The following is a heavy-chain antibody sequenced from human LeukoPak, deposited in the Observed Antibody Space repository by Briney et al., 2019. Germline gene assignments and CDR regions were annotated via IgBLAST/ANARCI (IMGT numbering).Heavy chain of an antibody. D-gene: IGHD2-15*01. J-gene: IGHJ5*02. CDR2: IIPIFGTA. Sequence: SVKVSCKASGGTFSSYAISWVRQAPGQGLEWMGGIIPIFGTANYAQKFQGRVTITADESTSIAYMELSSLRSEDTAVYYCARDAHCSGGSCYSGLVWFDPWGQGTLVTVSS. CDR3: ARDAHCSGGSCYSGLVWFDP. V-gene: IGHV1-69*01. CDR1: GGTFSSYA.